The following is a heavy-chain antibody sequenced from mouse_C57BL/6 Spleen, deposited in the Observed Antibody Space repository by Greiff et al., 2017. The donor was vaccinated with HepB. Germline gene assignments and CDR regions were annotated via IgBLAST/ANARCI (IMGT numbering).Heavy chain of an antibody. CDR2: ISDGGSYT. CDR3: ARDALYGSRLDY. J-gene: IGHJ2*01. Sequence: DVHLVESGGGLVKPGGSLKLSCAASGFTFSSYAMSWVRQTPEKRLEWVATISDGGSYTYYPDNVKGRFTISRDNATNNLYLQMSHLKSEDTAMYYCARDALYGSRLDYWGQGTTLTVSS. D-gene: IGHD1-1*01. V-gene: IGHV5-4*01. CDR1: GFTFSSYA.